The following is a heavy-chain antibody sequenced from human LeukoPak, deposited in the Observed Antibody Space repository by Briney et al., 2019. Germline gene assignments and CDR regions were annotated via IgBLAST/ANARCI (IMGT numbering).Heavy chain of an antibody. Sequence: ASVTVSCKAAAYTFTSYFMHCVRHAPGQGLEWMGGIIPKGGGTYYAQKFQGRVTMTRDTSTSTAYMELSRLRSDDTAVYYCARRGDDIGVAAIDYWGQGTLVTVSS. CDR3: ARRGDDIGVAAIDY. J-gene: IGHJ4*02. D-gene: IGHD6-19*01. CDR2: IIPKGGGT. V-gene: IGHV1-2*02. CDR1: AYTFTSYF.